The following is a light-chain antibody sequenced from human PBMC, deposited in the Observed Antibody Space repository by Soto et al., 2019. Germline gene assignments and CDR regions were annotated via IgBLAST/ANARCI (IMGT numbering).Light chain of an antibody. J-gene: IGKJ5*01. CDR1: QDISNY. V-gene: IGKV1-33*01. CDR2: DAS. Sequence: DIQMTQSPSSLYASVGDRVTITCQASQDISNYLNWYQQKPGKAPKLLIYDASNLETGVPSRFSGSGSGTVFTFTISSLQPEDIATYYCQKYYNLPITFGQGTGLEIK. CDR3: QKYYNLPIT.